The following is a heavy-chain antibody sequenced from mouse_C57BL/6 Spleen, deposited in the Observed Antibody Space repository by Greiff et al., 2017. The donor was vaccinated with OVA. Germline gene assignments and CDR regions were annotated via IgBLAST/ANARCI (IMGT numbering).Heavy chain of an antibody. J-gene: IGHJ3*01. CDR3: TREGDGYYVPFAY. D-gene: IGHD2-3*01. V-gene: IGHV1-15*01. CDR1: GYTFTDYE. Sequence: VQLKESGAELVRPGASVTLSCKASGYTFTDYEMHWVKQTPVHGLEWIGAIDPETGGTAYNQKFKGKAILTADKSSSTAYMELRSLTSEDSAVYYCTREGDGYYVPFAYWGQGTLVTVSA. CDR2: IDPETGGT.